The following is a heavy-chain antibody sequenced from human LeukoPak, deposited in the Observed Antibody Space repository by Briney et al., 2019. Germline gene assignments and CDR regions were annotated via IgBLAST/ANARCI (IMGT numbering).Heavy chain of an antibody. Sequence: SETLSLTCTVSDGSISSYYWSWIRQPAGKGLEWIGRIYTTGSTNYNPSLKSRVTMSVDTSKNQFSLKLISVTAADTAVYYCAKMVRVATTNWYFDLWGRGTLVTVSS. J-gene: IGHJ2*01. CDR3: AKMVRVATTNWYFDL. D-gene: IGHD5-24*01. CDR2: IYTTGST. V-gene: IGHV4-4*07. CDR1: DGSISSYY.